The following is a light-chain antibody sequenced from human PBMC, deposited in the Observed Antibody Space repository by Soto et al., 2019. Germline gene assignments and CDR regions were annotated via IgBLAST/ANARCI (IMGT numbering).Light chain of an antibody. CDR2: GNS. Sequence: QSVLTQPPSVSGAPGQRVTISCTGSSSNIGAGYDVHWYQQLPGTAPKLLMYGNSNRPSGVPDRFSGSKSGTSASLAITGLQAEDEADYYCQSYDTSLSGSVVFGGGTKLTGL. CDR3: QSYDTSLSGSVV. J-gene: IGLJ2*01. CDR1: SSNIGAGYD. V-gene: IGLV1-40*01.